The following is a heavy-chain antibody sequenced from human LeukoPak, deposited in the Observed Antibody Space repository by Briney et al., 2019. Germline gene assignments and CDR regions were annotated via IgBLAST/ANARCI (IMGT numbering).Heavy chain of an antibody. V-gene: IGHV1-2*02. CDR3: AREADGIAAAGFDY. J-gene: IGHJ4*02. Sequence: ASVKVSCKASGYTFTGYYTHWVRQAPGQGLEWMGWINPNSGGTNYAQKFQGRVTMTRDTSISTAYMELSRLRSDDTAVYYCAREADGIAAAGFDYWGQGTLVTVSS. D-gene: IGHD6-13*01. CDR2: INPNSGGT. CDR1: GYTFTGYY.